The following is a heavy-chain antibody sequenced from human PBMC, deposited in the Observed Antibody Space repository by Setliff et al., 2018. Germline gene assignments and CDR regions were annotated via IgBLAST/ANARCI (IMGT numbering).Heavy chain of an antibody. J-gene: IGHJ4*02. D-gene: IGHD2-2*01. Sequence: SGPTLVNPTQTLTLTCTFSGFSLTTSGVGVGWIRQPPGKALEWLAIIFWDDDKRYSPSLKNRLTITKDSLKRQVVLTMTNVDPVDTATYYCAPRPGYCFTTTCWNFDYWGQGALVTVSS. CDR3: APRPGYCFTTTCWNFDY. V-gene: IGHV2-5*02. CDR1: GFSLTTSGVG. CDR2: IFWDDDK.